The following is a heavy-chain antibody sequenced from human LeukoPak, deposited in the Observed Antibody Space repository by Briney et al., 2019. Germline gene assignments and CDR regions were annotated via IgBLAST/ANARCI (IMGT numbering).Heavy chain of an antibody. J-gene: IGHJ4*02. CDR1: GYTFTGYY. V-gene: IGHV1-2*02. D-gene: IGHD1-26*01. Sequence: GASVKVSCKASGYTFTGYYMHWVRQAPGQGLEWMGWINPNSGGTNYAQKFQGRVTMTRDTSISTAYMELSRLRSDDTAVYYCARGLGAQGRQDFDNWGQGTLVTVSS. CDR2: INPNSGGT. CDR3: ARGLGAQGRQDFDN.